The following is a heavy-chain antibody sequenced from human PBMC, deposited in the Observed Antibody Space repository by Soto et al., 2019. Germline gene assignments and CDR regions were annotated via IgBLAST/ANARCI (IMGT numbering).Heavy chain of an antibody. CDR1: GNTFTDFG. D-gene: IGHD2-2*01. V-gene: IGHV1-18*01. CDR3: ARVIPGAVARFDP. Sequence: ASVKVSCKASGNTFTDFGVTWVRQAPGQGLEWMGWISAYTDDPNYAQKFQGRVTMTIDTSTSTAYLDLRSLTSDDTAVYYCARVIPGAVARFDPWGQGTLVTVSS. CDR2: ISAYTDDP. J-gene: IGHJ5*02.